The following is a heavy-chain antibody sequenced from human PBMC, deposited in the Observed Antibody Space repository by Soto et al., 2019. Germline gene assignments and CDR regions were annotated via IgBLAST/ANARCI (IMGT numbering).Heavy chain of an antibody. Sequence: SETLSLTCTVSGVSISTIYYYWGWIRQPPGKGLEWIGIAYNGGVTYYNPSLKSRVTISIDTPKNQFSLKLSSVTAADTAVYYCARVPDRWGQGTLVTVS. CDR1: GVSISTIYYY. V-gene: IGHV4-39*07. J-gene: IGHJ5*02. CDR2: AYNGGVT. D-gene: IGHD2-2*01. CDR3: ARVPDR.